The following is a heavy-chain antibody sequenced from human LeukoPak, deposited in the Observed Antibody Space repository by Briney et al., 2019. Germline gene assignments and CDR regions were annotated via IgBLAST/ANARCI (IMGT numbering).Heavy chain of an antibody. Sequence: SETLSLTCTVSRGSISSGNYYWSWIRQPAGKGLEWIGYIYYSGSTTYNPSLKSRVTISLDMSKNQFSLKLNSVTAADTAVYYCARGGYSYGSFRLYFDYWGQGTLVTVSS. J-gene: IGHJ4*02. D-gene: IGHD5-18*01. CDR1: RGSISSGNYY. CDR3: ARGGYSYGSFRLYFDY. V-gene: IGHV4-61*10. CDR2: IYYSGST.